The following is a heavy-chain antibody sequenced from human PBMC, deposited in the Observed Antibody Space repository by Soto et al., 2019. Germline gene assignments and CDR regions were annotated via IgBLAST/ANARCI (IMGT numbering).Heavy chain of an antibody. D-gene: IGHD2-15*01. CDR2: ISSNGGST. CDR1: GFTFSSYA. J-gene: IGHJ6*02. V-gene: IGHV3-64D*06. CDR3: VKGEAAYYYYYGMDV. Sequence: GGSLRLSCSASGFTFSSYAMHWARQAPGKGLEYVSAISSNGGSTYYADSVKGRFTISRDNSKNTLYLQMSSLRAEDTAVYYCVKGEAAYYYYYGMDVWGQGTTVTVSS.